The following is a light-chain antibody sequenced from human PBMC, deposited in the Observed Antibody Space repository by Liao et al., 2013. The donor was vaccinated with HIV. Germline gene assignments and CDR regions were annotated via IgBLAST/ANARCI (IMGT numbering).Light chain of an antibody. V-gene: IGLV3-1*01. J-gene: IGLJ1*01. Sequence: SYELTQPPSVSVAPGQTASIPCGGANIGTKSVHWYQRRPGQAPVLVIYQDSKRPSGIPERFSGSNSGNTATLTISGTQAMDEADYYCQAWDSSTSCVFGTGTKVTVL. CDR2: QDS. CDR1: NIGTKS. CDR3: QAWDSSTSCV.